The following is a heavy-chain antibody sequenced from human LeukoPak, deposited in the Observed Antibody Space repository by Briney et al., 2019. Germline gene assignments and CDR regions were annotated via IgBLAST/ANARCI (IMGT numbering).Heavy chain of an antibody. J-gene: IGHJ6*04. Sequence: GGSLRLSCAASGFTISSYAISWVRQAPGKGLEWVSAISGTGGSTYYADSVKGRFTISRDNSKNTLYLQMNSLRAEDTAVYYCAKDTTVAVARGVGDYYYGVDVWGKGTTVTVSS. CDR2: ISGTGGST. V-gene: IGHV3-23*01. D-gene: IGHD6-19*01. CDR3: AKDTTVAVARGVGDYYYGVDV. CDR1: GFTISSYA.